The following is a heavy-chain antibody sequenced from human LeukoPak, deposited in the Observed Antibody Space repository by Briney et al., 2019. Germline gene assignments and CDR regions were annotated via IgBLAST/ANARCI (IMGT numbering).Heavy chain of an antibody. Sequence: SVKVSCKASGNSISNYAISWVRQAPGQGLEWMGGIIPIFGTANYAQKFQGRVTITADESTSTAYMELSSLRSEDTAVYYCARGITGTTYYFDYWGQGTLVTVSS. CDR1: GNSISNYA. V-gene: IGHV1-69*13. CDR2: IIPIFGTA. D-gene: IGHD1-14*01. CDR3: ARGITGTTYYFDY. J-gene: IGHJ4*02.